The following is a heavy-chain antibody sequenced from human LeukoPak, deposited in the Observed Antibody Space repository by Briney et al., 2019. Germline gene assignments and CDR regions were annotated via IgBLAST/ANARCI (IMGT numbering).Heavy chain of an antibody. CDR1: GFTFSSYS. Sequence: GGSLRLSCAASGFTFSSYSMNWVRQAPGKGLEWVSSISSSSSYIYYADSVKGRFTISRDNAKNSLYLQMNSLRAEDTAVYYCARDNGGYSYGTRNFDYWDQGTLVTASS. CDR3: ARDNGGYSYGTRNFDY. V-gene: IGHV3-21*01. CDR2: ISSSSSYI. D-gene: IGHD5-18*01. J-gene: IGHJ4*02.